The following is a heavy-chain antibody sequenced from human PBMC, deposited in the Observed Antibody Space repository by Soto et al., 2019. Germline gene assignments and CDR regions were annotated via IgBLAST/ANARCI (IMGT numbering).Heavy chain of an antibody. Sequence: GGSLRLSCAASGFTFSGSAMHWVRQASGKGLEWVGRIRSKANSYATAYAASVKGRFTISRDDSKNTAYLQMNSPKTEDTAVYYCTRHGGAARSYYYYYGMDVWGQGTTVTVSS. CDR1: GFTFSGSA. V-gene: IGHV3-73*01. D-gene: IGHD6-6*01. J-gene: IGHJ6*02. CDR3: TRHGGAARSYYYYYGMDV. CDR2: IRSKANSYAT.